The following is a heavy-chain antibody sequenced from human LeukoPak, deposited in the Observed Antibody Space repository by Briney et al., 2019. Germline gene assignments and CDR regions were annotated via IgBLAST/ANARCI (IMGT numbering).Heavy chain of an antibody. J-gene: IGHJ4*02. CDR2: INHSGST. D-gene: IGHD6-6*01. CDR3: ATQRGSSSTYYFDY. CDR1: GGSISGSSYY. V-gene: IGHV4-39*07. Sequence: PSETLSLTCTVSGGSISGSSYYWSWIRQPPGKGLEWIGEINHSGSTNYNPSLKSRVTISVDTSKNQFSLKLSSVTAADTAVYYCATQRGSSSTYYFDYWGQGTLVTVSS.